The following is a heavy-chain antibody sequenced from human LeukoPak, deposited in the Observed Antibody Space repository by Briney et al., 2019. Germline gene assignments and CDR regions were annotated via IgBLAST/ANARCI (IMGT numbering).Heavy chain of an antibody. Sequence: SETLSLTCAVSGASISGSGYYLGWIRQPPGKGLEWIGNIYYTGSTYYNASLQSRVTISIDTSKNQFSLRLTSVTAADTAVFYCARSSGRWLQPYFDYWGQGTLVTVSS. CDR2: IYYTGST. V-gene: IGHV4-39*01. D-gene: IGHD5-24*01. CDR3: ARSSGRWLQPYFDY. CDR1: GASISGSGYY. J-gene: IGHJ4*02.